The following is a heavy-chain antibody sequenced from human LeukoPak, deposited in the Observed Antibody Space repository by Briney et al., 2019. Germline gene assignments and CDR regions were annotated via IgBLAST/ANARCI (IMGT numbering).Heavy chain of an antibody. CDR1: GFTFSDYY. J-gene: IGHJ4*02. V-gene: IGHV3-11*05. D-gene: IGHD3-10*01. CDR3: ARVRGGDFDF. Sequence: VRLSCAASGFTFSDYYMSWIRQAPGKGLEWVSYISGRNYKTYPDSVKGRFTISRDTTKNSLFVQMNSLRAEDTAVYYCARVRGGDFDFWGQGTLVTVSS. CDR2: ISGRNYK.